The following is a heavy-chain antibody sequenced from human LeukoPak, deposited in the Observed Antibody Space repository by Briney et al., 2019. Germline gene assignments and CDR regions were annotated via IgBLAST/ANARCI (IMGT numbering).Heavy chain of an antibody. CDR1: GFTFSSYA. V-gene: IGHV3-64D*06. D-gene: IGHD2-2*01. CDR3: ARDLGYCSSTSCQVFDY. CDR2: ISSNGGST. Sequence: GGSLRLSCSASGFTFSSYAMHWVRQAPGKGLEYVSAISSNGGSTYYADSVKGRFTISRDNSKNTLYLQMSSLRAEDTAVYYCARDLGYCSSTSCQVFDYWGQGTLVTVSS. J-gene: IGHJ4*02.